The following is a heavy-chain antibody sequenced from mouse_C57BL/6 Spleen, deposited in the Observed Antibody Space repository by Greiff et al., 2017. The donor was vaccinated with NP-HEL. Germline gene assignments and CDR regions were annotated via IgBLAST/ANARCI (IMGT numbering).Heavy chain of an antibody. Sequence: VQLQQSGSELRSPGSSVKLSCKDFDSEVFPIAYMSWVRQKPGHGFEWIGGILPSIGRTIYGEKFEDKATLDADTLSNTAYLELNSLTSEDSAIYYCARRSNYVRDYAMDYWGQGTSVTVSS. V-gene: IGHV15-2*01. D-gene: IGHD2-5*01. CDR1: DSEVFPIAY. CDR3: ARRSNYVRDYAMDY. CDR2: ILPSIGRT. J-gene: IGHJ4*01.